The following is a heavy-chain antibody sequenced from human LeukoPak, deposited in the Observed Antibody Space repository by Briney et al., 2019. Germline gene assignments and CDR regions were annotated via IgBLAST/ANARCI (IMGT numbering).Heavy chain of an antibody. J-gene: IGHJ4*02. Sequence: GESLKISCKGSGYSFTSYWIGWVRQMPGKGLEWMGIIQPGDSDTRYSPSFQGQVTVSADKSISTAYLQWSSLKASDTAMYYCARLLWDVDDILTGYLQVFDYWGQGTLVTVSS. CDR1: GYSFTSYW. CDR3: ARLLWDVDDILTGYLQVFDY. D-gene: IGHD3-9*01. V-gene: IGHV5-51*01. CDR2: IQPGDSDT.